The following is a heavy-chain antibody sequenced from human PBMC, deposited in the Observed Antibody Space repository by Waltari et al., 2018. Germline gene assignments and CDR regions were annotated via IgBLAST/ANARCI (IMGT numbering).Heavy chain of an antibody. CDR2: INWNGGST. D-gene: IGHD3-22*01. V-gene: IGHV3-20*04. Sequence: EVQLVESGGGVVRPGGSLRLSCAASGFTFDDYGMRWVRQAPGKGLEWVSGINWNGGSTGYAEPVNGRFTISRDNAKNSLYLQMNSVRAEDTALYYCARGSDYYDSSGSDYWGQGTLVTVSS. J-gene: IGHJ4*02. CDR3: ARGSDYYDSSGSDY. CDR1: GFTFDDYG.